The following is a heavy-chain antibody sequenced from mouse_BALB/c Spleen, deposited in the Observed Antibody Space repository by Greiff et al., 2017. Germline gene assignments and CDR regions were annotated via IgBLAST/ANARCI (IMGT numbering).Heavy chain of an antibody. CDR3: ARRSSYWYFDV. V-gene: IGHV5-12-1*01. CDR2: ISSGGGST. Sequence: DVKLVESGGGLVKPGGSLKLSCAASGFAFSSYDMSWVRQTPEKRLEWVAYISSGGGSTYYPDTVKGRFTISSDNAKNTLYLQMSSLKSEEPAMYYCARRSSYWYFDVWGAGTTVTVSS. J-gene: IGHJ1*01. CDR1: GFAFSSYD. D-gene: IGHD1-1*01.